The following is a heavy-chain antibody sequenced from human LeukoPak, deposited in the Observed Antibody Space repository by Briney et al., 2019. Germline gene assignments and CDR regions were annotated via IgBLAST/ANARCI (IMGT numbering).Heavy chain of an antibody. D-gene: IGHD6-19*01. J-gene: IGHJ5*02. CDR1: GGSISSYY. CDR3: ARYSSAVLAGGWFDP. Sequence: PSETLSLTCTVSGGSISSYYWSWIRQPAGKGLEWIGRIYTSGSTNYNPSLKSRVTMSVDTSKNQFSLKLSSVTAADTAVDYCARYSSAVLAGGWFDPWGQGTLVTVSS. CDR2: IYTSGST. V-gene: IGHV4-4*07.